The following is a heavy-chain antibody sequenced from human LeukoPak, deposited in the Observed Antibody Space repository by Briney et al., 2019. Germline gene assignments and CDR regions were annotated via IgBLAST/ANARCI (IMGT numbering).Heavy chain of an antibody. CDR3: SPWSGLDV. J-gene: IGHJ6*02. D-gene: IGHD3-3*01. V-gene: IGHV3-15*01. CDR1: GFTFSNAW. Sequence: GGSLRLSCAASGFTFSNAWMTWVREAPGEGLEWVCRIKDKTDGETTDYGAPVKGRFIISRDDSKSTVYLQMNSLILEDTAVYYCSPWSGLDVWGQGTMVTVSS. CDR2: IKDKTDGETT.